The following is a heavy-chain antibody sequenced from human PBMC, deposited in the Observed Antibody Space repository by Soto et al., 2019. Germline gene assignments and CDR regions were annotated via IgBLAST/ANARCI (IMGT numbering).Heavy chain of an antibody. J-gene: IGHJ4*02. V-gene: IGHV1-18*01. Sequence: ASVKVSCKASGYTFTSYALTWVRLAPGQGLEWMGWISTYSGDTSYAQKFQGRVTMTADASKSTAYMELSSLRSEDTAVYYCARSAEASPRRDGYQCEYWGQGTMVAVSS. CDR3: ARSAEASPRRDGYQCEY. D-gene: IGHD5-12*01. CDR2: ISTYSGDT. CDR1: GYTFTSYA.